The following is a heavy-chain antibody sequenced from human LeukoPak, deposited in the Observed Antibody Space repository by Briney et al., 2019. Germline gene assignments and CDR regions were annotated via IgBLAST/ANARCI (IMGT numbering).Heavy chain of an antibody. CDR2: ISTDGSST. V-gene: IGHV3-74*01. Sequence: PGGSLRLSCAASGFTFSSYWIHWVRQAPGKGLVWVSRISTDGSSTNYADSVKGRFTISRDNAKNTLYLQMNSLRAEDTAVYYCARSCPFGYWGQGTLVTVSS. CDR1: GFTFSSYW. D-gene: IGHD1-26*01. CDR3: ARSCPFGY. J-gene: IGHJ4*02.